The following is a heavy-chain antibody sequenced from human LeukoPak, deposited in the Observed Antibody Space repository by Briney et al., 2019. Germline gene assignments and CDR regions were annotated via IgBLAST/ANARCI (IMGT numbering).Heavy chain of an antibody. CDR2: IYSGGST. D-gene: IGHD2-2*01. CDR3: ARALFQVPYYFDF. CDR1: GFTVSSNY. V-gene: IGHV3-53*01. Sequence: GGSLRLSCAASGFTVSSNYMSWVRQAPGKGLEWVSVIYSGGSTYYADSVKGRFTISRDNARNTLYLQMNSLRAEDTAVYYCARALFQVPYYFDFWGQGTLVTVSS. J-gene: IGHJ4*02.